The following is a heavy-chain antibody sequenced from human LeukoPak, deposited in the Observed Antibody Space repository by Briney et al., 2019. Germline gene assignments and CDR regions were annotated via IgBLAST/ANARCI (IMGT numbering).Heavy chain of an antibody. Sequence: ASVKVSCKASGYTFTSYYMHWVRQAPGQGLEWMGIINPSGGSTSYAQKFQGRVTMTRDTSMNTVYMELSSLRSEDTAVYYCARDGPKSSMIVVVHYGMDVWGQGTTVTVSS. CDR3: ARDGPKSSMIVVVHYGMDV. CDR2: INPSGGST. V-gene: IGHV1-46*01. J-gene: IGHJ6*02. D-gene: IGHD3-22*01. CDR1: GYTFTSYY.